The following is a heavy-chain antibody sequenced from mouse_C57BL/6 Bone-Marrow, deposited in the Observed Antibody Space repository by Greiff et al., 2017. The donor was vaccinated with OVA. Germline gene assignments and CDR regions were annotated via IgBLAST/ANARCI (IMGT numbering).Heavy chain of an antibody. D-gene: IGHD1-2*01. Sequence: VKLVESGAELMKPGASVKISCKASGYAFSSSWMNWVKQRPGKGLEWIGRIYPGDGDTNYNGKFKGKATLTADKSSSTAYMQLSSLTSEDSAVYFCARGATAYFDYWGQGTTLTVSS. CDR1: GYAFSSSW. CDR3: ARGATAYFDY. J-gene: IGHJ2*01. V-gene: IGHV1-82*01. CDR2: IYPGDGDT.